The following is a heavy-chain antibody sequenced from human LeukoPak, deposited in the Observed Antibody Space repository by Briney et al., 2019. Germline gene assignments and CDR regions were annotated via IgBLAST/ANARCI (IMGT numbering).Heavy chain of an antibody. V-gene: IGHV1-8*02. J-gene: IGHJ4*02. Sequence: ASVKVSCKASGYTFTSYGISWVRQATGQGLEWMGWMNPNSGNTGYAQKLQGRVTMTRNTSISTAYMELSSLRSEDTAVYYCARGRPRTYYDFWSGYLDADYWGQGTLVTVSS. D-gene: IGHD3-3*01. CDR1: GYTFTSYG. CDR2: MNPNSGNT. CDR3: ARGRPRTYYDFWSGYLDADY.